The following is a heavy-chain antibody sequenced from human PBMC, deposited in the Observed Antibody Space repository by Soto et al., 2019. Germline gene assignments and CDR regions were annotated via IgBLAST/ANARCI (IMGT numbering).Heavy chain of an antibody. CDR1: GGSISSGGYS. CDR2: IYHIGST. D-gene: IGHD3-10*01. Sequence: QLQLQESGSGLVKPSQTLSLTCAVSGGSISSGGYSWSWIRQPPGKGLEWIGYIYHIGSTYYNPSLTSRVTISVDRSENQFSLKLSSVTAADTAVYYCARAHGSGWGAFDIWGQGTMVTFSS. V-gene: IGHV4-30-2*01. CDR3: ARAHGSGWGAFDI. J-gene: IGHJ3*02.